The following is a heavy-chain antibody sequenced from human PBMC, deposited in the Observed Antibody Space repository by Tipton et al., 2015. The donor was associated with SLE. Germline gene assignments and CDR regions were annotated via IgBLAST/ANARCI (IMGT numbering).Heavy chain of an antibody. V-gene: IGHV3-7*03. Sequence: GSLRLSCTASGFTFSNYWMSWVRQAPGKGLEWVADIKQDGSEQYYVDSVKGRFTISRDNAKNSLYVQMNRLRAEDTAVYYCARDRYSGSYYGHLVDYWGQGTLVTVSS. CDR3: ARDRYSGSYYGHLVDY. CDR1: GFTFSNYW. D-gene: IGHD1-26*01. J-gene: IGHJ4*02. CDR2: IKQDGSEQ.